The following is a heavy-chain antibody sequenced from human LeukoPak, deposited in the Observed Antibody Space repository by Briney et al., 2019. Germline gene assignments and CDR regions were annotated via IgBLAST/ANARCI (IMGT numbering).Heavy chain of an antibody. CDR3: ARERYYDSSGYRYFDY. CDR1: GYTFTSYY. Sequence: ASVKVSCKASGYTFTSYYMHWVRQAPGQGLEWMGWINPNSGGTNYAQKFQGWVTMTRDTSISTAYMELSRLRSDDTAVYYCARERYYDSSGYRYFDYWGQGTLVTVSS. D-gene: IGHD3-22*01. V-gene: IGHV1-2*04. J-gene: IGHJ4*02. CDR2: INPNSGGT.